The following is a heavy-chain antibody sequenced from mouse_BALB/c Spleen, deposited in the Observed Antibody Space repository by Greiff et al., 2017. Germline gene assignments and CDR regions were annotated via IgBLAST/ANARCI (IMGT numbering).Heavy chain of an antibody. V-gene: IGHV1-37*01. CDR2: INPYNGDT. D-gene: IGHD2-1*01. CDR1: GYSFTGYF. J-gene: IGHJ2*01. Sequence: VQLKESGPELVKPGASVKISCKASGYSFTGYFMNWVKQSHGKSLEWIGRINPYNGDTFYNQKFKGKATLTVDKSSSTAHMELLSLTSEDSAVYYCGRPYGNYVGYFDYWGQGTTLTVSS. CDR3: GRPYGNYVGYFDY.